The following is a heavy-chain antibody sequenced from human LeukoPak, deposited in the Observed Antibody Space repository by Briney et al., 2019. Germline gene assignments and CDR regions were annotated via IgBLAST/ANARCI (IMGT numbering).Heavy chain of an antibody. CDR1: GFTFGDYA. CDR2: IRSKAYGGTT. CDR3: ARLEVTVVATIDY. V-gene: IGHV3-49*04. Sequence: GGSLRLSCTASGFTFGDYAMSWVRQAPGKGLEWVGFIRSKAYGGTTEYAASVKGRFTISRDDSKSIAYLQMNSLRAEDTAVYYCARLEVTVVATIDYWGQGTLVTVSS. J-gene: IGHJ4*02. D-gene: IGHD5-12*01.